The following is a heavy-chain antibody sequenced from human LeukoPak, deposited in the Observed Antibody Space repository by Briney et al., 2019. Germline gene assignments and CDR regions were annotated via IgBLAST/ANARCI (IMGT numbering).Heavy chain of an antibody. CDR2: IIPIFGTA. CDR1: GGTFSSYA. J-gene: IGHJ4*02. D-gene: IGHD2-21*02. Sequence: ASVKVSCKASGGTFSSYAISWVRQAPGQGLEWMGGIIPIFGTANYAQKFQGRVTITADESTSTAYMELSSLGSEDTAVYYCARGRYCGGDCYHIDYWGQGTLVTVSS. CDR3: ARGRYCGGDCYHIDY. V-gene: IGHV1-69*13.